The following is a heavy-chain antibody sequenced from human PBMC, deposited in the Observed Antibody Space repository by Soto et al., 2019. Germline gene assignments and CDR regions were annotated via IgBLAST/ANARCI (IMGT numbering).Heavy chain of an antibody. V-gene: IGHV4-4*02. CDR3: HCGGDYQNLDQFDY. CDR1: GGSISSSNW. CDR2: IYHSGST. J-gene: IGHJ4*02. Sequence: PSETLSLTCAVSGGSISSSNWWSWVRQPPGKGLEWIGEIYHSGSTNYNPSLKSRVTISVDKSKNQFSLKLSSVTAADTAVYYCHCGGDYQNLDQFDYWGQGTLVTVSS. D-gene: IGHD2-21*02.